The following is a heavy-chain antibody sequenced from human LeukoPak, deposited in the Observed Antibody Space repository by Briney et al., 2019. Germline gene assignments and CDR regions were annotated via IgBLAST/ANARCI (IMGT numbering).Heavy chain of an antibody. CDR2: INHSGST. CDR3: ARETAPPYYDYVWGAFDI. J-gene: IGHJ3*02. CDR1: GGSFSGYH. D-gene: IGHD3-16*01. V-gene: IGHV4-34*09. Sequence: SETLSPTCGVHGGSFSGYHWSWIRQRPGKGLEWIGDINHSGSTYYNPSLKSRVTISVDTSKNQFSLKLSSVTAADTAVYYCARETAPPYYDYVWGAFDIWGQGTMVTVSS.